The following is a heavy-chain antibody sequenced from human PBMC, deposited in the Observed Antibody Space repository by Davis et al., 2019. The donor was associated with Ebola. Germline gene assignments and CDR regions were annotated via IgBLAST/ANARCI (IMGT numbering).Heavy chain of an antibody. D-gene: IGHD3-16*01. CDR2: IKQDGSEK. CDR1: GFTFSSYW. V-gene: IGHV3-7*01. Sequence: GESLKISCAASGFTFSSYWMSWVRQAPGKGLEWVANIKQDGSEKYYVDSVKGRFTISRDNDKNSLSLQMNSLRAEDTAVYYCARVGVGQQGGLFDYWGQGTLVTVSS. J-gene: IGHJ4*02. CDR3: ARVGVGQQGGLFDY.